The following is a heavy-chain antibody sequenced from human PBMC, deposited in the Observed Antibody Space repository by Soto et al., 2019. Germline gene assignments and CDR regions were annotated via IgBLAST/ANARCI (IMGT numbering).Heavy chain of an antibody. CDR1: GITFSNAW. V-gene: IGHV3-15*01. J-gene: IGHJ3*02. D-gene: IGHD6-13*01. CDR3: TTTRPGTNVFDN. Sequence: EVQLVESWGGLVEPGGSLRLSCAASGITFSNAWMNWVRKAPGKGLEYIGRIRSKTDGGTTEYAAPVEGRFTVSRDDSKNTLYLQMSGLKTEDTAVYYCTTTRPGTNVFDNWGQGTLVTVSS. CDR2: IRSKTDGGTT.